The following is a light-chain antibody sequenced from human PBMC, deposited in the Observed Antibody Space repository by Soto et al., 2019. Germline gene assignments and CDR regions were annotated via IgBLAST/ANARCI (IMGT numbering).Light chain of an antibody. V-gene: IGKV1-27*01. CDR1: QGIRNF. CDR3: QKYSSVPV. J-gene: IGKJ3*01. Sequence: DIQMTQSPTSLSASVGDRVTIICQASQGIRNFVAWYQQKPGKAPKLLIYAASTLQSGVPSRFSGSGSGTDFTLTINSLQPEDVATYSCQKYSSVPVFGPGTKVEIK. CDR2: AAS.